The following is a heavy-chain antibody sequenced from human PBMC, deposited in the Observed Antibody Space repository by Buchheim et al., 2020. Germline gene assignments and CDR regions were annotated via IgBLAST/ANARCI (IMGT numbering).Heavy chain of an antibody. V-gene: IGHV4-4*02. CDR1: GGSISSSNW. CDR3: AREGQYYDILTGYYSQAYYYYYMDV. D-gene: IGHD3-9*01. Sequence: QVQLQESGPGLVKPSGTLSLTCAVSGGSISSSNWWSWVRQPPGKGLEWIGEIYHSGSTNYNPSLKSRVTISVDKSKSQFSLKLSSVTAADTAVYYCAREGQYYDILTGYYSQAYYYYYMDVWGKGTT. J-gene: IGHJ6*03. CDR2: IYHSGST.